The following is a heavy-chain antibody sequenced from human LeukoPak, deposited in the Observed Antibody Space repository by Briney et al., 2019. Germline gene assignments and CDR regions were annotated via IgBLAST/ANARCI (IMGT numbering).Heavy chain of an antibody. V-gene: IGHV4-59*01. Sequence: SETLSLTCTVSGGSISSYYWSWIGQPPGKGLEWIGYIYYSGSTNYNPSLKSRVTISVDTSENQFSLKLSSVTAADTAVYYCARGVPHIVVVTAIPDSYYYGMDVWGQGTAVTVSS. J-gene: IGHJ6*02. CDR1: GGSISSYY. D-gene: IGHD2-21*02. CDR3: ARGVPHIVVVTAIPDSYYYGMDV. CDR2: IYYSGST.